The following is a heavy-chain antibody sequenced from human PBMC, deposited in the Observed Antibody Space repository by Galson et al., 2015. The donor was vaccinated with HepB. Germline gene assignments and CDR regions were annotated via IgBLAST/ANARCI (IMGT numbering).Heavy chain of an antibody. CDR2: IDPSDSYT. D-gene: IGHD3-22*01. V-gene: IGHV5-10-1*01. CDR3: ASESLPPYDSSGLHPAY. Sequence: QSGAEVKKPGESLRISCKGSGYSFTSYWISWVRQMPGKGLEWMGRIDPSDSYTNYSPSFQGHVTISADKSISTAYLQWSSLKASDTAMYYCASESLPPYDSSGLHPAYWGQGTLVTVSS. CDR1: GYSFTSYW. J-gene: IGHJ4*02.